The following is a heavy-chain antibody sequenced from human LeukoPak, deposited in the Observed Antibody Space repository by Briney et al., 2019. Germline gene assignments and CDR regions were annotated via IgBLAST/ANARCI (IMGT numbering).Heavy chain of an antibody. V-gene: IGHV3-23*01. Sequence: GGSLRLSCAASGFTFSNSVMGWVRQAPGKGLEWVSAIGGSGDSTYYADSVTGRFTISRDNSKDTLYLQMDSLRAEDTALYYCAKLPTGYPNWFDPWGQGTLVTVSS. CDR1: GFTFSNSV. J-gene: IGHJ5*02. CDR3: AKLPTGYPNWFDP. CDR2: IGGSGDST. D-gene: IGHD3-9*01.